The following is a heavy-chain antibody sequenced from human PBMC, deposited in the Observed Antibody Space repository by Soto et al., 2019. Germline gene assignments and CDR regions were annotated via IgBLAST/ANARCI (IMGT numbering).Heavy chain of an antibody. J-gene: IGHJ3*02. CDR3: TTDVYCSGGSCYSGYDAFDI. Sequence: EVQLVESGGGLVKPGGSLRLSCAASGFTFSNAWMSWVRQAPGKGLEWVGRIKSKTDGGTTDYAAPVKGRFTISRDESKNTLYLQMNSLKTEDTAVYYCTTDVYCSGGSCYSGYDAFDIWGQGTMVTVSS. CDR1: GFTFSNAW. D-gene: IGHD2-15*01. V-gene: IGHV3-15*01. CDR2: IKSKTDGGTT.